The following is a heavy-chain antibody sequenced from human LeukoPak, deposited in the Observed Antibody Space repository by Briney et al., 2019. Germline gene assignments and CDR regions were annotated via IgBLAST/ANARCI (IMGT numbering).Heavy chain of an antibody. V-gene: IGHV1-18*01. CDR3: ARDKDSSSWYYADYYYYYGMDV. Sequence: ASVKVSCKASGYTFNNYGISWVRQAPGQGLEWMGRISAYNGNTNYAQKVQGRVTMTTDTSTSTAYMELRSLRSDDTAVYYCARDKDSSSWYYADYYYYYGMDVWGQGTTVTVSS. CDR2: ISAYNGNT. J-gene: IGHJ6*02. CDR1: GYTFNNYG. D-gene: IGHD6-13*01.